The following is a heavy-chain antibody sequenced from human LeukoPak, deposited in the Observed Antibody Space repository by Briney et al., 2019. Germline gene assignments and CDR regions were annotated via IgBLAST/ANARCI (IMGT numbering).Heavy chain of an antibody. D-gene: IGHD2-2*01. Sequence: GGSLRLSCAVSGFTVSGNYMSWVRQAPGKGLEWVSGISYSSETIGYVDSVKGRFTISRDNVRKSLYLQMNSLRIEDTALYYCARAGSRLVPAAMFYYYYYMDVWGKGTTVTVSS. CDR2: ISYSSETI. CDR3: ARAGSRLVPAAMFYYYYYMDV. V-gene: IGHV3-20*04. J-gene: IGHJ6*03. CDR1: GFTVSGNY.